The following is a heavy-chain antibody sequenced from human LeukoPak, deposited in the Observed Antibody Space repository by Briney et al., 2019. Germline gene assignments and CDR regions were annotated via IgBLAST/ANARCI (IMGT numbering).Heavy chain of an antibody. V-gene: IGHV3-53*01. CDR2: LDSGGSA. D-gene: IGHD5-18*01. CDR1: GFTLSSNY. J-gene: IGHJ4*01. Sequence: RGSLRLSCAASGFTLSSNYMSWVRQAPGKGLEWVSLLDSGGSAFYADSMKGRFTISRDNSKNTLYLQMNSLRAEDTAVYYCATGRIQLWYAYWGHGTLVTVSS. CDR3: ATGRIQLWYAY.